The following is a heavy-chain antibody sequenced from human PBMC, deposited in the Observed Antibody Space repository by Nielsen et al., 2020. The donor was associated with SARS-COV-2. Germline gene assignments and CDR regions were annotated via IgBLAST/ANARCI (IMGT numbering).Heavy chain of an antibody. D-gene: IGHD3-10*01. CDR3: ARQAARFGEADAFDI. J-gene: IGHJ3*02. CDR2: IDPSDSYT. CDR1: GYSFTSYW. V-gene: IGHV5-10-1*01. Sequence: GESLKISCKGSGYSFTSYWISWVRQMPGKGLEWMGRIDPSDSYTNYSPSFQGHVTISADKSISTAYLQWSSLKASDTAMYYCARQAARFGEADAFDIWGQGTMVTVSS.